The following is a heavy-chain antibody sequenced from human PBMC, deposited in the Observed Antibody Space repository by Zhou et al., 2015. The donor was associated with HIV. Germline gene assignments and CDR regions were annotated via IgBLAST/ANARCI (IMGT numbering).Heavy chain of an antibody. V-gene: IGHV1-69*01. Sequence: QVQLVQSGAEVKKPGSSVKVSYKASGGSFSNYAISWVRQAPGQGLEWMGGIIPLFGPANYAKNFQDRVTITADESTSTAYMQLSSLRSEDTALYYCARPRTSYNWDYQFDYWGQGTLVTVSS. CDR3: ARPRTSYNWDYQFDY. CDR2: IIPLFGPA. J-gene: IGHJ4*02. CDR1: GGSFSNYA. D-gene: IGHD1-7*01.